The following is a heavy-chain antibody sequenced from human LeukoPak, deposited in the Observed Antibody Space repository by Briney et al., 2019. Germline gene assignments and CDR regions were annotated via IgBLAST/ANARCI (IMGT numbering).Heavy chain of an antibody. V-gene: IGHV4-61*01. CDR1: GGSISSSSYY. CDR2: LYYSGST. D-gene: IGHD1-26*01. J-gene: IGHJ4*02. CDR3: ASGSYTHYYFDY. Sequence: SETLSLTCTVSGGSISSSSYYWSWIRQPPGKGLEWIGYLYYSGSTNYNPSLKSRVTIAVDTSKNQFSLKLSSVTAADTAVYSCASGSYTHYYFDYWGQGTLVTVSS.